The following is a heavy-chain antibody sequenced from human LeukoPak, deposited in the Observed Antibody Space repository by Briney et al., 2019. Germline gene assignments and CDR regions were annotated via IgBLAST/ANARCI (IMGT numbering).Heavy chain of an antibody. V-gene: IGHV1-69*05. CDR2: IIPIFGTA. CDR3: ARELDYGSGSYSDY. J-gene: IGHJ4*02. CDR1: GGTLSSYA. D-gene: IGHD3-10*01. Sequence: GASVKVSCKASGGTLSSYAISWVRQAPGQGLEWMGRIIPIFGTANYAQKFQGRVTITTDESTSTAYMELSSLRSEDTAVYYCARELDYGSGSYSDYWGQGTLVTVSS.